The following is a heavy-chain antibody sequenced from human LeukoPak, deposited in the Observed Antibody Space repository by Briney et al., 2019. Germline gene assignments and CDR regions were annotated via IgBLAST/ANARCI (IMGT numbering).Heavy chain of an antibody. D-gene: IGHD3-10*01. V-gene: IGHV4-59*08. Sequence: PSETLSLTCTVSGGSISSYYWSWIRQPPGKGLEWIGYIYNSGSTNYNPSLKSRVTISVDTSKNQLSLKLSPVTAADTAVYYCGSGSYYFDYWGQGTLVTVST. CDR1: GGSISSYY. CDR3: GSGSYYFDY. J-gene: IGHJ4*02. CDR2: IYNSGST.